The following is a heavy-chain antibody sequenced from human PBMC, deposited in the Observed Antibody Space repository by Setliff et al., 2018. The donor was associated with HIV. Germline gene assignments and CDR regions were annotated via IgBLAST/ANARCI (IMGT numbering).Heavy chain of an antibody. Sequence: SETLSLTCSVSGYSINTAYYWGWIRQSPGKGLEWIGGFHHSGSTHYNPSLKSRVTISGQTSNNQFSLQLTSVTAADTAMYYCARVALLRYPEAFDIWGQGTMVTVSS. CDR3: ARVALLRYPEAFDI. D-gene: IGHD3-9*01. V-gene: IGHV4-38-2*02. CDR2: FHHSGST. J-gene: IGHJ3*02. CDR1: GYSINTAYY.